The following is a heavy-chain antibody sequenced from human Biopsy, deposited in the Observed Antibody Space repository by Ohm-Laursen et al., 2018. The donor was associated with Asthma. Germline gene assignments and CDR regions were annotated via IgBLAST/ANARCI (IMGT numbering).Heavy chain of an antibody. CDR3: ARVLTTEEGDTWFDP. V-gene: IGHV1-69*01. Sequence: SSVKVSCKASGGTFSNYVFSWVRQAPGQGLEWMGGIIPMFGTTKYTQRFQARVSITADEATSTVYMELSSLRSEDTAVYYCARVLTTEEGDTWFDPWGQGTLVTVSS. CDR1: GGTFSNYV. CDR2: IIPMFGTT. J-gene: IGHJ5*02. D-gene: IGHD4-11*01.